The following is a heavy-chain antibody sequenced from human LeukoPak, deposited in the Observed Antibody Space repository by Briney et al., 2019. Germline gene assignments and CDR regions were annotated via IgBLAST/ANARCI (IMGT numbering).Heavy chain of an antibody. Sequence: GGSLRLSCAASGFTFSDYYMSWIRQAPGKGLEWVSYISSSGSTIYYADSVKGRFTISRDNAKNSLYLQMNSLKTEDTAVYYCTTDIYRLWFFDYWGQGTLVTVSS. CDR2: ISSSGSTI. J-gene: IGHJ4*02. CDR1: GFTFSDYY. V-gene: IGHV3-11*01. CDR3: TTDIYRLWFFDY. D-gene: IGHD3-10*01.